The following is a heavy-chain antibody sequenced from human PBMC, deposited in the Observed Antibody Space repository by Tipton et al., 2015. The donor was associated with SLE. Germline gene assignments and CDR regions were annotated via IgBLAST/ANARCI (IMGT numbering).Heavy chain of an antibody. J-gene: IGHJ4*02. V-gene: IGHV4-59*01. Sequence: TLSLTCTVSGGSISSYYWSWIRQPPGKGLEWIGYIYYSGSTNYNPSLKSRVTTSVDTSKNQFSLKLSSVTAADTAVYYCARETLAGKAGYWGQGTLVTVSS. D-gene: IGHD6-19*01. CDR2: IYYSGST. CDR3: ARETLAGKAGY. CDR1: GGSISSYY.